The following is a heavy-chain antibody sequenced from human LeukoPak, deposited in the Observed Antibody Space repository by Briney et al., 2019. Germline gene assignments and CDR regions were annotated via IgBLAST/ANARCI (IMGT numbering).Heavy chain of an antibody. D-gene: IGHD3/OR15-3a*01. Sequence: PGGPLRLSCAASGFIFDDYAMHWVRQVPGKGLEWVSGIDWNSGSIGYADSVKGRFTISRDNAKKSLYLQMNSLRAEDTALYYCAKVGPDYFYMDVWGKGTTVTVSS. J-gene: IGHJ6*03. V-gene: IGHV3-9*01. CDR1: GFIFDDYA. CDR2: IDWNSGSI. CDR3: AKVGPDYFYMDV.